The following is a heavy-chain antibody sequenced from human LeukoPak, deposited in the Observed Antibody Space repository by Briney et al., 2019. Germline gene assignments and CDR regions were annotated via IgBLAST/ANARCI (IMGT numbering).Heavy chain of an antibody. J-gene: IGHJ6*02. CDR2: IYYSGNT. CDR1: GGSISSSNYY. D-gene: IGHD4-17*01. Sequence: SEALSLTCAVSGGSISSSNYYWGWIRQPPGQGLEWIGSIYYSGNTYYNPSLKSRVTISVDTSKNQFSLKLSSVTATDTAVYYCARDNVGDFDYHGMDVWGQGTTVTVSS. CDR3: ARDNVGDFDYHGMDV. V-gene: IGHV4-39*02.